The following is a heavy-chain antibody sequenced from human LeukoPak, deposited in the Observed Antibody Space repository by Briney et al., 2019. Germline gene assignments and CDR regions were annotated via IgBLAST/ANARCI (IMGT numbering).Heavy chain of an antibody. V-gene: IGHV1-2*02. CDR1: GYTFTGYY. CDR3: ARVYYDSSGYYYPLDY. CDR2: INPNSGGT. D-gene: IGHD3-22*01. Sequence: ASVKVSCKASGYTFTGYYMHWVRQAPGQGLEWMGWINPNSGGTNYAQKFQGRVTMTRNTSISTAYMELSSLRSEDTAVYYCARVYYDSSGYYYPLDYWGQGTLVTVSS. J-gene: IGHJ4*02.